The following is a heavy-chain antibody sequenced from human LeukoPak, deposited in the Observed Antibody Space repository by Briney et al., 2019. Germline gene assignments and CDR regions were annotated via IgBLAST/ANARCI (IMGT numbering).Heavy chain of an antibody. J-gene: IGHJ4*02. CDR1: GFTFSIYA. V-gene: IGHV3-23*01. D-gene: IGHD4-11*01. Sequence: PGGSLRLSCAASGFTFSIYAMSWVRQAPGRWLEWVSNISCSGQRPNDADSVKERLVDCRDRSKNTLYLQTNSLRAEDTALYYCANTTVIDYWGQGTLVTVSS. CDR3: ANTTVIDY. CDR2: ISCSGQRP.